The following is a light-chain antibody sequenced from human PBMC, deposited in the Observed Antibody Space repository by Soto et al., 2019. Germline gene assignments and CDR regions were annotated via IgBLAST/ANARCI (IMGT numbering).Light chain of an antibody. J-gene: IGLJ1*01. CDR2: DVR. CDR3: SSYTSSSPYV. CDR1: SSDVGYYNY. Sequence: QSVLTQPASVSGSPGQSITISCTGTSSDVGYYNYVSWYQQHPGKAPKLMIYDVRNRPSGVSNRFSGSKSGNTASLTISGLQAEDEADYYCSSYTSSSPYVFGTGTKATVL. V-gene: IGLV2-14*03.